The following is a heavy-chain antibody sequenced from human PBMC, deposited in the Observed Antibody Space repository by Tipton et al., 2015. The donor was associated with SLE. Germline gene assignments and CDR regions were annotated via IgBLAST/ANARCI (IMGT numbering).Heavy chain of an antibody. CDR1: GYTFTSYG. Sequence: QSGPEVKKPGASVKVSCKASGYTFTSYGISWVRQAPGQGLEWMGWISAYNGNTNYAQKLQGRVTMTTDTSTSTAHMELRSLRSDDPALISGAGGGGRDAHNSGSPPLYDAFDIWGQGTMVTVSS. J-gene: IGHJ3*02. CDR2: ISAYNGNT. CDR3: AGGGGRDAHNSGSPPLYDAFDI. V-gene: IGHV1-18*01. D-gene: IGHD5-24*01.